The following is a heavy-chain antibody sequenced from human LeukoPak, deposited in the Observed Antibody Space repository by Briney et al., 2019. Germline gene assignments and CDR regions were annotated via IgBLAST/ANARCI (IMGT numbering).Heavy chain of an antibody. CDR2: INHSGST. D-gene: IGHD3-10*01. CDR3: ARGFMVRGVYLDY. J-gene: IGHJ4*02. CDR1: GGSFSGYY. Sequence: RSSETLSLTCAVYGGSFSGYYWSWIRQPPGKGLEWIGEINHSGSTNYNPSLKSRVTISVDTSKNQFSLKLSSVTAADTAVYYCARGFMVRGVYLDYWGQGTLVTVSS. V-gene: IGHV4-34*01.